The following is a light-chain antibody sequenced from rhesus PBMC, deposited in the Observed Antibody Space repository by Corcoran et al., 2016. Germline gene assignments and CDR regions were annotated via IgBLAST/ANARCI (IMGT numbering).Light chain of an antibody. V-gene: IGKV1S9*01. CDR1: QSLSNY. CDR2: RAT. J-gene: IGKJ1*01. Sequence: DIQMTQSPSSLSASVGDRVTITCQASQSLSNYLNWYQQKPGKIPKLLIYRATSLESGIPCRFSGSGSGADFTLTISSLQAEDFAPYYCQQGYSYPWTFGQGTKVEIK. CDR3: QQGYSYPWT.